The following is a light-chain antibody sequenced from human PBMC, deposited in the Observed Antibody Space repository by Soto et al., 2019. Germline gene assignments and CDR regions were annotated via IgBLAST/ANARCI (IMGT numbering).Light chain of an antibody. CDR3: SSYAGINIYV. CDR1: SSDVGDYNY. CDR2: EVS. J-gene: IGLJ1*01. V-gene: IGLV2-8*01. Sequence: QSVLTQPPSASGSPGQSVTISCTGTSSDVGDYNYVSWYQQHPGKAPKLMIYEVSKRPSGVPDRFSGSKSGNTASLTVSGLQAEDEADYYCSSYAGINIYVFGTGTEVTVL.